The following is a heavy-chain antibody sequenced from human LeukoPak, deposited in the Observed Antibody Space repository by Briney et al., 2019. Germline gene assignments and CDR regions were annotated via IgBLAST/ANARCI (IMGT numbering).Heavy chain of an antibody. V-gene: IGHV3-23*01. CDR3: AKTLPAAVVAGLYFDY. J-gene: IGHJ4*02. CDR1: GFTFSSNA. Sequence: SGGSLRLSCAASGFTFSSNAMSWVCQAPGKGLEWVSAISGSGVSTYYADSVKGRFTISRDNSKNTLYLQMNSLRAEDTAVYYCAKTLPAAVVAGLYFDYWGQGTLVTVSS. D-gene: IGHD2-2*01. CDR2: ISGSGVST.